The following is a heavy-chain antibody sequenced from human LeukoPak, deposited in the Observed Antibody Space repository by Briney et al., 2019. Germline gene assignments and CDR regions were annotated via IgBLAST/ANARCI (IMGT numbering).Heavy chain of an antibody. J-gene: IGHJ3*02. CDR2: ISGSGGGT. Sequence: GGSLRLSCAASGFTFSSYAMSWVRQAPGKGLEWVSAISGSGGGTYYADSVKGRFTISRDNSKNTLYLQMNSLRAEDTAVYYCAKGVLYYYDSSGFDDAFDIWGQGTTVTVSS. CDR1: GFTFSSYA. V-gene: IGHV3-23*01. CDR3: AKGVLYYYDSSGFDDAFDI. D-gene: IGHD3-22*01.